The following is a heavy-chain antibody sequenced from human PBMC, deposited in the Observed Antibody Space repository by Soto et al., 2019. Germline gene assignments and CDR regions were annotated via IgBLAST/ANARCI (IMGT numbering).Heavy chain of an antibody. CDR1: GYSISSGYY. CDR2: IHHSGST. J-gene: IGHJ6*02. Sequence: TPSLTCAVSGYSISSGYYWGWIRQPPGKGLEWIGSIHHSGSTYYNPSLKSRVTIALDTSRNQFSLRLSSVTAADTAVYFCARGGDTMVRGVIIYYFYGMDVWGQGTTVTVSS. V-gene: IGHV4-38-2*01. CDR3: ARGGDTMVRGVIIYYFYGMDV. D-gene: IGHD3-10*01.